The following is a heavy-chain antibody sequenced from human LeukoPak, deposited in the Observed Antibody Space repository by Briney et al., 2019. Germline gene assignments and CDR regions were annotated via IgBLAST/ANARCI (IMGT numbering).Heavy chain of an antibody. CDR1: GYTLTELS. V-gene: IGHV1-24*01. Sequence: ASVKVSCKVSGYTLTELSMHWVRQAPGKGLEWMGGFDPEDGETIYAQKFQGRVTMTEDTSTDTAYMEPSSLRSEDTAVYYCATERNYDSSGYHAYDYWGQGTLVTVSS. J-gene: IGHJ4*02. D-gene: IGHD3-22*01. CDR3: ATERNYDSSGYHAYDY. CDR2: FDPEDGET.